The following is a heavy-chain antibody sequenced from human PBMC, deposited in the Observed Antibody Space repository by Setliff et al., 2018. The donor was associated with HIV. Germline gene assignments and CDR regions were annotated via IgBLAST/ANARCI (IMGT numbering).Heavy chain of an antibody. CDR1: GYTFTAYG. J-gene: IGHJ6*02. D-gene: IGHD3-10*01. Sequence: GASVKVSCKPSGYTFTAYGLSWVRQAPGQGLEWMGWISTYSGETSYAQTLQGRVTMTTDTSTSTAYMELRRLTFDDTAVYYCARYLGDSGSPQYYYYYGMDVWGQGTTVTAP. CDR2: ISTYSGET. V-gene: IGHV1-18*01. CDR3: ARYLGDSGSPQYYYYYGMDV.